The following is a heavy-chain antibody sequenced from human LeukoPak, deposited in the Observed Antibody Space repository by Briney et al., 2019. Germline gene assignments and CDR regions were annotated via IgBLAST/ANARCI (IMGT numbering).Heavy chain of an antibody. D-gene: IGHD1-1*01. CDR2: ITSRNSYT. Sequence: GGSLRLSCATSGFTFSTYNMAWVRQAPGKGLEWVSSITSRNSYTYYVDSVKGRFTISRDNAKNSLYMQMNSLRAEDTAVYYCAGNVEVERAFDYWGQGTLVTVSS. J-gene: IGHJ4*02. CDR3: AGNVEVERAFDY. V-gene: IGHV3-21*01. CDR1: GFTFSTYN.